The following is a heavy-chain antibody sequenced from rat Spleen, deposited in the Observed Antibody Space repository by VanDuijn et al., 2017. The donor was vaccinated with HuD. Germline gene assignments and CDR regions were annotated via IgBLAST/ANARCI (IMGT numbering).Heavy chain of an antibody. D-gene: IGHD1-11*01. J-gene: IGHJ3*01. CDR1: GNSIANGYR. CDR2: INSAVTT. Sequence: EVQLQESGPGLVKPSQSLSLTCSVTGNSIANGYRWNWIRRFPGSKLEWMGYINSAVTTVYTPSLKSRIAITRYTTRKMFFLQVNSVTMKDAATYCCAGSECTHYSLPFPYRGQGALVTVAS. CDR3: AGSECTHYSLPFPY. V-gene: IGHV3-3*01.